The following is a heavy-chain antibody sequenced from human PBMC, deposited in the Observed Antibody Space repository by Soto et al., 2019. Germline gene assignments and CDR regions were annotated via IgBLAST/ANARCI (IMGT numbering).Heavy chain of an antibody. V-gene: IGHV1-18*04. CDR2: ISAYNGNT. CDR3: ARVPSTPYSSGWYVRYYFDY. J-gene: IGHJ4*02. CDR1: GYTFTSYG. D-gene: IGHD6-19*01. Sequence: GSSVKVSCKASGYTFTSYGISWVRQAPGQGFEWMGWISAYNGNTNYAQKLQGRVTMTTDTSTSTAYMELRSLRSDDTAVYYCARVPSTPYSSGWYVRYYFDYWGQGTLVTVSS.